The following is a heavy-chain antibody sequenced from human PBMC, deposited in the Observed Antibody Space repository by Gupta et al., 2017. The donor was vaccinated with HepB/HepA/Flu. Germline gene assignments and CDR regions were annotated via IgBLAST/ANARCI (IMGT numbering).Heavy chain of an antibody. V-gene: IGHV5-51*01. CDR2: IYPGDSDT. Sequence: SFTSYWIGWVRQMPGKGLEWMGIIYPGDSDTRYSPSFQGQVTISADKSISTAYLQWSSLKASDTAMYYCARRYSSWPYWYFDLWGRGTLVTVSS. CDR1: SFTSYW. J-gene: IGHJ2*01. D-gene: IGHD6-13*01. CDR3: ARRYSSWPYWYFDL.